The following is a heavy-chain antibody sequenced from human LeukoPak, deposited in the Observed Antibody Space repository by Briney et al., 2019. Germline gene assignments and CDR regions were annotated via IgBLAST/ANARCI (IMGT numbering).Heavy chain of an antibody. CDR1: GYTFTGYY. CDR2: INPNSGGT. CDR3: ARADEVLLWFGDLDY. Sequence: ASVKVSCKASGYTFTGYYMHWVRQAPGQGLEWMGRINPNSGGTNYAQKFQGRVTMTRDTSISAAYMELSRLGSDDTAVYYCARADEVLLWFGDLDYWGQGTLVTVSS. J-gene: IGHJ4*02. V-gene: IGHV1-2*06. D-gene: IGHD3-10*01.